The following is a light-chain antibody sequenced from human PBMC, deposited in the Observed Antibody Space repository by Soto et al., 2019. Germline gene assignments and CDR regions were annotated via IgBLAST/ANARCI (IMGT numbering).Light chain of an antibody. V-gene: IGLV2-14*01. CDR1: SSDVGTYNY. Sequence: QYVLTQPASVSGSPGQSITISCTGTSSDVGTYNYVSWYQHRPGKAPKLMIYDVSYRPSGVSNRFSGSKSANTASLTISGLQAEDEADYYRSSYTTSNTQVFGGGTKLTVL. CDR2: DVS. J-gene: IGLJ3*02. CDR3: SSYTTSNTQV.